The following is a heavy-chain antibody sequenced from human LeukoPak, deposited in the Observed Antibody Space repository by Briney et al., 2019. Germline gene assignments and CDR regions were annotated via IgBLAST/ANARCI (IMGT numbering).Heavy chain of an antibody. D-gene: IGHD2-2*01. CDR3: AREIDIVVVPAAIFDY. J-gene: IGHJ4*02. Sequence: ASVKVPCKASGYTFTSYYMHCVRQAPGQGLEWMGIINPSGGSTSYAQKFQGRVTMTRDTSTSTVYMELSSLRSEDTAVYYCAREIDIVVVPAAIFDYWGQGTLVTVSS. CDR2: INPSGGST. V-gene: IGHV1-46*01. CDR1: GYTFTSYY.